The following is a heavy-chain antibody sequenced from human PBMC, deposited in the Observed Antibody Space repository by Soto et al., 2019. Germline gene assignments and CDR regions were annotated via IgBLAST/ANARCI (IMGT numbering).Heavy chain of an antibody. CDR3: AGLGMVAAHREFDP. CDR1: SGTISSSNW. D-gene: IGHD2-15*01. Sequence: QVQLQESGPGLVKPSGTLSLTCAVSSGTISSSNWWTWVRQPPGKGLEWIGEINQSGSPNYNPSLRSRVTISVEKSKNQFFLNMRSVTAADTAIYYCAGLGMVAAHREFDPWGQGTLVTVSS. J-gene: IGHJ5*02. CDR2: INQSGSP. V-gene: IGHV4-4*02.